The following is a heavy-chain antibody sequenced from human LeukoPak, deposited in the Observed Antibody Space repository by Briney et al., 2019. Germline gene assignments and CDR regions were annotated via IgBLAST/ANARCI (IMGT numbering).Heavy chain of an antibody. CDR3: ARDFYDTSGYYYDY. CDR2: ISGSSSYK. J-gene: IGHJ4*02. CDR1: GFTFSRYS. V-gene: IGHV3-21*01. Sequence: PGGPLRLSCAASGFTFSRYSMNWVRQAPGKGLEWVSSISGSSSYKYYADSVKGRFTISRDNAKNSLYLQMNSLRAEDTAVYYCARDFYDTSGYYYDYWGQGTLVTVSS. D-gene: IGHD3-22*01.